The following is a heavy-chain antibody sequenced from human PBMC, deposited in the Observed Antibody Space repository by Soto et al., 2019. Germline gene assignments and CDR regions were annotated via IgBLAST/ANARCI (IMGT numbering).Heavy chain of an antibody. D-gene: IGHD3-22*01. V-gene: IGHV1-69*13. CDR3: ARDKYDSSAGKAY. J-gene: IGHJ4*02. CDR2: IIPIFGTA. Sequence: ASVKVSCKASGGTFSSYAISWVRQAPGQGLEWMGGIIPIFGTANYAQKFQGRVTITADESTSTAYMELSSLRSEDTAVYYCARDKYDSSAGKAYWGQGTLVTVSS. CDR1: GGTFSSYA.